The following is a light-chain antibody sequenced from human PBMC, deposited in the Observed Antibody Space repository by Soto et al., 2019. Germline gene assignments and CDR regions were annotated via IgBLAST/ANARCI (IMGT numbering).Light chain of an antibody. CDR3: QQYESSPYT. V-gene: IGKV3-20*01. J-gene: IGKJ2*01. CDR2: GAS. Sequence: EIVLTQSPGTLSLSPGERATLSCRASQSVRSSYLAWYHQKPGQPPRLLIFGASNRATGIPDRFSGSESGTDFTLTISILEPEDFAVYYCQQYESSPYTFGQGTRLEIK. CDR1: QSVRSSY.